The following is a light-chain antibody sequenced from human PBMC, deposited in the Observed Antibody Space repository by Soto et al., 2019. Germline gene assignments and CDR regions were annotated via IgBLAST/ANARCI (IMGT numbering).Light chain of an antibody. V-gene: IGLV2-8*01. CDR1: SSNVGGYNY. CDR2: EVS. J-gene: IGLJ2*01. Sequence: QSVLTQPPSASGSPGQSVTISCTGTSSNVGGYNYVSWYQQHPGKAPKLMIYEVSKRPSGVPDRFSASKSGNSASLTVSGLQAEDEADYYCSSYAGSNNWVFGGGTKLTVL. CDR3: SSYAGSNNWV.